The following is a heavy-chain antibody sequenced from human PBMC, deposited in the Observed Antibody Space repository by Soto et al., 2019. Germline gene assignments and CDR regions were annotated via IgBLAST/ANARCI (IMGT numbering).Heavy chain of an antibody. CDR1: GFTFSSYG. J-gene: IGHJ1*01. CDR2: IWYGGSNK. V-gene: IGHV3-33*01. D-gene: IGHD2-15*01. Sequence: QVQLVESGGGVVQPGRSLRLSCAASGFTFSSYGMHWVRQAPGKGLEWVAVIWYGGSNKYYADSVKGRFTISRDNSKNTLYLQMNSLRAEDTAVYYCARDAYCSGGSCYSGWYFQHWGQGTLVTVSS. CDR3: ARDAYCSGGSCYSGWYFQH.